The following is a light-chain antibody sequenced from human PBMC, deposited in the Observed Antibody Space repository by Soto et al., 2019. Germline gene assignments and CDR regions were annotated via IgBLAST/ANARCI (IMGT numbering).Light chain of an antibody. Sequence: EIVLTQSPATLSLSPGERATLSCRASQSISSQLAWYQQKPGQAPRLLIYDASNRATGIPARFRGSGSGTDFTLTIAGLEPEDFAVYYCQQYGDSLWTFGQGTKVEIK. CDR1: QSISSQ. V-gene: IGKV3-11*01. J-gene: IGKJ1*01. CDR3: QQYGDSLWT. CDR2: DAS.